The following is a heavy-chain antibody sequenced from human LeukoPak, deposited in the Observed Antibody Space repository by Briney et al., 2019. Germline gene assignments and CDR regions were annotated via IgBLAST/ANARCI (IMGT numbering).Heavy chain of an antibody. J-gene: IGHJ5*02. CDR3: ARSFYSNYDKWFDP. CDR2: INDGGTT. CDR1: GASFSGYY. V-gene: IGHV4-34*01. D-gene: IGHD4-11*01. Sequence: SETLSLTCAVYGASFSGYYWSWIRQPPGKGLECIGEINDGGTTNYNPSLESRVSISIDRTKNHFYLILTSVTAADTATYYCARSFYSNYDKWFDPWGQGTLVTVSS.